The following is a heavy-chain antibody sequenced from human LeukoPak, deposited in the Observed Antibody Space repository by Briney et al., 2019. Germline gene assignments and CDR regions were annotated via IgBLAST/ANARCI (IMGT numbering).Heavy chain of an antibody. D-gene: IGHD3-16*02. Sequence: ASVKVSCKASGYTFTGYYMHWVRQAPGQGLEWMGWINPNSGGTNYAQKFQGRVTMTRDTSISTAYMELSSLRSEDTAVYYCARWGNHDYVWGSYRTGNYYFDYWGQGTLVTVSS. CDR3: ARWGNHDYVWGSYRTGNYYFDY. CDR1: GYTFTGYY. J-gene: IGHJ4*02. V-gene: IGHV1-2*02. CDR2: INPNSGGT.